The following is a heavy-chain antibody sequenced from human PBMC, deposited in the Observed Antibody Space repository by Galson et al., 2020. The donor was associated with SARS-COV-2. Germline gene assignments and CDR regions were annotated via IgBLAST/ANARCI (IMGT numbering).Heavy chain of an antibody. CDR1: GFTFSSSA. CDR2: IVVGTGNT. J-gene: IGHJ4*02. Sequence: SVKVSYKASGFTFSSSAVQWVRQARGQRLEWIGWIVVGTGNTNYAQNFQERVTITRNMSTNTAYMELSSLSFDDTAVYYCAALWAGMTTGGGYWGQGTLVTVSS. D-gene: IGHD4-17*01. CDR3: AALWAGMTTGGGY. V-gene: IGHV1-58*01.